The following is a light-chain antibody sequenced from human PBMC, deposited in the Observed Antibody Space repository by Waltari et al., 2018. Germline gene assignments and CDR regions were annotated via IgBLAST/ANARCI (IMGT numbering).Light chain of an antibody. CDR2: KDT. CDR1: FLAGHY. CDR3: YSATDNNLRV. J-gene: IGLJ3*02. V-gene: IGLV3-27*01. Sequence: SYELTQPSSVSVSPGQTARIPCSVNFLAGHYPRWFQQNPGQTPVLIIYKDTERPSGIPERFSGSSSGSTVTLTISGAQVEDEGDYYCYSATDNNLRVFGGGTKLTVL.